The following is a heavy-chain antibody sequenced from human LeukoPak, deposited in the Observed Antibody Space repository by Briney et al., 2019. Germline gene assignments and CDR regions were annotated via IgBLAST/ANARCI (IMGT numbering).Heavy chain of an antibody. V-gene: IGHV4-39*07. CDR1: GGSITSSSYY. CDR2: IYYSGNT. D-gene: IGHD2-21*01. CDR3: ARDRSAYGVITIFDY. Sequence: SETLSLTCTVSGGSITSSSYYWGWIRQPPGKGLEWIGSIYYSGNTYYNPSLKSRVTISVDTSKNQFSLRLSSVTAADTAVYYCARDRSAYGVITIFDYWGQGTLVTVSS. J-gene: IGHJ4*02.